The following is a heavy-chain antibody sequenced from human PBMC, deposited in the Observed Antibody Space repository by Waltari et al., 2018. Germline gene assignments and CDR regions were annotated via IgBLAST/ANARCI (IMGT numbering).Heavy chain of an antibody. J-gene: IGHJ4*02. Sequence: EVQLVESGGGLVQPGGSLRLSCAASGFTFSSYWMSWVRQAPGKGLGWVANIKQDGSEKYYVDSVKGRFTIARDNAKNSLYLQMNSLRAEDTAVYYCRAEIFGVVRSFDYWGQGTLVTVSS. D-gene: IGHD3-3*01. CDR1: GFTFSSYW. CDR3: RAEIFGVVRSFDY. CDR2: IKQDGSEK. V-gene: IGHV3-7*01.